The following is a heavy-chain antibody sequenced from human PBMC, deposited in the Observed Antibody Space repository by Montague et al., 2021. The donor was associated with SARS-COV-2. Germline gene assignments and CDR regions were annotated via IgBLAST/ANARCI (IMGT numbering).Heavy chain of an antibody. V-gene: IGHV4-34*01. D-gene: IGHD3-10*01. CDR2: INHGGST. CDR1: GTSFSGYY. J-gene: IGHJ6*03. Sequence: SETLSLTCAVHGTSFSGYYWNWIRQPPGKGLEWIGEINHGGSTKYSPSLKSRLTISADTSKKQFSLKLTSVAAADTAVYYYARLRDGVVPSPILGVGPYYSYYYMDVWGRGTAVTVSS. CDR3: ARLRDGVVPSPILGVGPYYSYYYMDV.